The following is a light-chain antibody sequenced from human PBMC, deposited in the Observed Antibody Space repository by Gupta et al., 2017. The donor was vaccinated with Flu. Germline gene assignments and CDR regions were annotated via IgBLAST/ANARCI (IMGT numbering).Light chain of an antibody. V-gene: IGLV1-44*01. Sequence: QAVLTQPPSVSGAPGQRVTISCSGSSSNIGTNVVNWYQVIPGAAPRLFIPSNNKRPSGVPDRVSASKSGTSASLVISGLQPEDEADYYCAAWDGTPNGSKCVFGSGTRVTVL. CDR1: SSNIGTNV. J-gene: IGLJ1*01. CDR2: SNN. CDR3: AAWDGTPNGSKCV.